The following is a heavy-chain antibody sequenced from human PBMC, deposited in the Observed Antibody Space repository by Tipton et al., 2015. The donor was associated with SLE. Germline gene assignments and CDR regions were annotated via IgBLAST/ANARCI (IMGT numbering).Heavy chain of an antibody. CDR1: GYSISSGYY. Sequence: TLSLTCAVSGYSISSGYYWGWIRQPPGKGLEWIGSIYHSGSTHYNPSLKSRVTISVDTSKNQFSLKLSSVTAADTAVYYCARVGEAYYWGQGTLVTVSS. CDR2: IYHSGST. V-gene: IGHV4-38-2*01. CDR3: ARVGEAYY. J-gene: IGHJ4*02. D-gene: IGHD3-10*01.